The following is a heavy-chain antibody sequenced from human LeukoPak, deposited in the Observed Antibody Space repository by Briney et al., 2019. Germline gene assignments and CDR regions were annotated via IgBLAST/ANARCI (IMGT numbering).Heavy chain of an antibody. CDR3: ARALRVATIFDY. CDR2: IYYSGST. J-gene: IGHJ4*02. Sequence: SETLSLTCTVSGGSISSSSYYWGWIRQPPGKGLEWIGSIYYSGSTNYNPSLKSRVTISVDTSKNQFSLKLSSVTAADTAVYYCARALRVATIFDYWGQGTLVTVSS. CDR1: GGSISSSSYY. V-gene: IGHV4-39*07. D-gene: IGHD5-12*01.